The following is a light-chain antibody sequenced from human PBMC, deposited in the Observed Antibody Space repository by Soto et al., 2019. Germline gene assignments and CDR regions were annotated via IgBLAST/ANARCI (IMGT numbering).Light chain of an antibody. Sequence: QSVLTQPSSVSGTPGQGVTISCSGSISNIGNNYVYWFQQLPGTAPKVLSNRNDQRPSGVPDRFSGSKSVTSASLAISGLRSEDEADYYCAAWDDTVRSYVFGTGTKVTVL. CDR2: RND. V-gene: IGLV1-47*01. CDR3: AAWDDTVRSYV. CDR1: ISNIGNNY. J-gene: IGLJ1*01.